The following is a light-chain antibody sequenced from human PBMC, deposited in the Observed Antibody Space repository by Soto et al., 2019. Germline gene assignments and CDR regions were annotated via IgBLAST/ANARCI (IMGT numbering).Light chain of an antibody. CDR1: QNIHNH. V-gene: IGKV3-15*01. J-gene: IGKJ3*01. CDR2: DAI. Sequence: EKLMSQSPATLSVSLGERVTLSCRASQNIHNHMSWFLQKPGQTPRLLIYDAIIRAADVPARFSGSWSGTEFTLTINSLQSEDFATYYCQQFDDYPFTFGPGTKVDI. CDR3: QQFDDYPFT.